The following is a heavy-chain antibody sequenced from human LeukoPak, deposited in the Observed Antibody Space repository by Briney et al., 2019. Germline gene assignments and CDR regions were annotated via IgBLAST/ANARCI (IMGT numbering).Heavy chain of an antibody. V-gene: IGHV4-34*01. J-gene: IGHJ4*02. CDR3: ARGRVVRGVMAY. D-gene: IGHD3-10*01. Sequence: SETLSLTCAVYGGSFSGYYWSWIRQPAGKGLEWIGEINHSGSTNYNPSLKSRVTISVDTSKNQFSLKLSSVTAADTAVYYCARGRVVRGVMAYWGQGTLVTVSS. CDR2: INHSGST. CDR1: GGSFSGYY.